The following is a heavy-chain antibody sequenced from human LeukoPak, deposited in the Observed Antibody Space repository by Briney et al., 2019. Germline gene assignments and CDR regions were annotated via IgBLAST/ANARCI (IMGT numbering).Heavy chain of an antibody. CDR1: GYTFTSYG. Sequence: ASVKVSCKASGYTFTSYGITWVRQAPGQGFEWMGWISAYNGNTNYAQKLQGRVTMTTDTSTRTAYMELRSLRSEDTAVYYCARDGREYYDFWSGYLDYWGQGTLVTVSS. D-gene: IGHD3-3*01. J-gene: IGHJ4*02. CDR2: ISAYNGNT. V-gene: IGHV1-18*01. CDR3: ARDGREYYDFWSGYLDY.